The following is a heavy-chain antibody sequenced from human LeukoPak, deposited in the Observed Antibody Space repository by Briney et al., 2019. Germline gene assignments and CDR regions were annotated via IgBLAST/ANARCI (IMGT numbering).Heavy chain of an antibody. Sequence: SETLSLTCAVYGGSFSGYYWSWIRQPPGKGLEWIGEINHSGSTNYNPSLKSRVTISVDTSKNQFSLKLSSVTAADTAVYYCAAGSGSYLDYWGQGTLVTVSS. J-gene: IGHJ4*02. CDR3: AAGSGSYLDY. V-gene: IGHV4-34*01. CDR1: GGSFSGYY. CDR2: INHSGST. D-gene: IGHD3-10*01.